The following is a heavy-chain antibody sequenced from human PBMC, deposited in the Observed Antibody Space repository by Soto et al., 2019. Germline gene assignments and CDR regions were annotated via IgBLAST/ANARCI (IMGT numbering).Heavy chain of an antibody. J-gene: IGHJ4*02. CDR3: ARDFSAIYGSDY. CDR2: ISSDGSNK. V-gene: IGHV3-30-3*01. Sequence: GGSLRLSCAASGFTFTSYGLHWVRQAPGKGLEWVALISSDGSNKYYADSVKGRFTISRDNSKNTLYLQMNSLRVEDTAVYYCARDFSAIYGSDYWGQGTLVTVSS. D-gene: IGHD3-9*01. CDR1: GFTFTSYG.